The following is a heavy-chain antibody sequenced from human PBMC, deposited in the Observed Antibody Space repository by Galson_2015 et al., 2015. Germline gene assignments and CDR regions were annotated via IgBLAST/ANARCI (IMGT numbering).Heavy chain of an antibody. Sequence: SLRLSCAASGFTFSNAWISWVRQAPGKGLEWVGRIKSKTDGWTTDYAAAVKGRFTITRQDSKNTLYLQMKSLKTEDTSVYYCTTGPDCSSTSCYTVDYWGQGTLVTVSS. V-gene: IGHV3-15*01. CDR1: GFTFSNAW. D-gene: IGHD2-2*02. J-gene: IGHJ4*02. CDR2: IKSKTDGWTT. CDR3: TTGPDCSSTSCYTVDY.